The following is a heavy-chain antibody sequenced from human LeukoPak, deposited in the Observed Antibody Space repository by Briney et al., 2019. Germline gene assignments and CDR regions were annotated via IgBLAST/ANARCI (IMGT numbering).Heavy chain of an antibody. J-gene: IGHJ4*02. V-gene: IGHV1-46*01. CDR3: ARVRPDSSGWYGGFDY. D-gene: IGHD6-19*01. CDR2: INPSGGST. Sequence: ASVKVSCKASGYTFTSYYMHWVRQAPGQGLEWMGIINPSGGSTSYAQKFQGRVTMTRDTSTSTVYMELSSLRSEDTAVYYCARVRPDSSGWYGGFDYWGQGTLVTVSS. CDR1: GYTFTSYY.